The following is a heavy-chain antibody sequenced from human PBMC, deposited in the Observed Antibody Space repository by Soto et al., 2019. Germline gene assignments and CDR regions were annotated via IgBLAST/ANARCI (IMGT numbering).Heavy chain of an antibody. Sequence: PSETLSLTCSVSGGSVSNKTYYWSWIRQPPGKRLEWIGYVYYSGTTNYNPSLTSRVTISVDLSKNQFSLRLSSVTTADTATYYCVRGEVPSTMVMFFDYWGQGALVTVSS. D-gene: IGHD3-10*01. CDR1: GGSVSNKTYY. CDR3: VRGEVPSTMVMFFDY. J-gene: IGHJ4*02. CDR2: VYYSGTT. V-gene: IGHV4-61*01.